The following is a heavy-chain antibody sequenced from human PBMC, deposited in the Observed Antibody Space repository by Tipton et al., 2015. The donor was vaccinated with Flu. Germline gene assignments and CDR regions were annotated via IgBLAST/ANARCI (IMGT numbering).Heavy chain of an antibody. CDR3: ARPGPTTVVTLWDAFDI. CDR2: IYYSGST. J-gene: IGHJ3*02. D-gene: IGHD4-23*01. V-gene: IGHV4-39*07. CDR1: GGSISSSSYY. Sequence: LRLSCTVSGGSISSSSYYWGWIRQPPGKGLEWIGSIYYSGSTYYNPSLKSQVTISVDTSKNQFSLKLSSVTAADTAMYYCARPGPTTVVTLWDAFDIWGQGTMVTVSS.